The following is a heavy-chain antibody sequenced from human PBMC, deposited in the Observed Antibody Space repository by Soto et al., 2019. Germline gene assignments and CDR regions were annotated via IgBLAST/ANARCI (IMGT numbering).Heavy chain of an antibody. CDR3: VRGQPERSGY. J-gene: IGHJ4*02. V-gene: IGHV1-8*01. CDR2: MNPNTGNT. CDR1: GYAFTSHD. D-gene: IGHD1-1*01. Sequence: ASVKVSCKSSGYAFTSHDIYWVRQATGQGLEWMGWMNPNTGNTGFAQKFQGRVTMSRDTSISTAYMELSSLRSEDTAVYYCVRGQPERSGYWGQGTLVTVSS.